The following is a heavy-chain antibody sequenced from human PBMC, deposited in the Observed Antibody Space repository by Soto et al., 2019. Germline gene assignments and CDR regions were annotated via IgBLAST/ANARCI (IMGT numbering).Heavy chain of an antibody. J-gene: IGHJ6*02. CDR1: GGSFSGYY. V-gene: IGHV4-34*01. D-gene: IGHD2-2*01. CDR3: ARGPKVVPAAKAPYYYGMDV. Sequence: SETLSLTCAVYGGSFSGYYWSWIRQPPGKGLEWIGEINHSGSTNYNPSLKSRVTISVDTSKNQFSLKLSSVTAADTAVYYCARGPKVVPAAKAPYYYGMDVWGQGTTVTVSS. CDR2: INHSGST.